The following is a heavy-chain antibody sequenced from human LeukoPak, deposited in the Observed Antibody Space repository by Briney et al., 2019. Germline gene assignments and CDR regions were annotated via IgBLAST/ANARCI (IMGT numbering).Heavy chain of an antibody. D-gene: IGHD6-13*01. CDR1: GFSFSTHW. V-gene: IGHV3-7*01. CDR3: ARVAAAGTGEYFDY. CDR2: INEDGSET. J-gene: IGHJ4*02. Sequence: LAGGSLRLSCAASGFSFSTHWMNWFRQVPGKGLEWVANINEDGSETNYVDSVKGRFTISRDNAKNSLYLQMNSLRAEDTAVYYCARVAAAGTGEYFDYWGQGTLVTVSS.